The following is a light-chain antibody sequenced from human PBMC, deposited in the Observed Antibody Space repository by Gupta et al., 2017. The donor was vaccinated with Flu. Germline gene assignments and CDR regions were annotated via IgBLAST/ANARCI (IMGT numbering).Light chain of an antibody. V-gene: IGLV1-44*01. CDR2: SND. J-gene: IGLJ1*01. CDR1: RSIIGSNT. Sequence: QSVLTQPPSTSGTPGQWITIPCSGSRSIIGSNTVSWYQQLPGTAPKLLMYSNDQRPSGVPDRFSGSKSGTSASLAISGLQSEDEADYYCAAWDGSLAVFGTGTKVTVL. CDR3: AAWDGSLAV.